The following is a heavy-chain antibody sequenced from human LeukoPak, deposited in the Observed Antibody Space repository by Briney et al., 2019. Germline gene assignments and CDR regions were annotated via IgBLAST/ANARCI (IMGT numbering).Heavy chain of an antibody. J-gene: IGHJ3*02. V-gene: IGHV1-46*01. CDR3: ARDFDILTGYPSDAFDI. CDR2: INPSGGST. CDR1: GYTFTSYY. Sequence: GASVKVSCKASGYTFTSYYMHWVRQAPGQGLEWMGIINPSGGSTSYAQKFQGRVTMTRDTSTSTVYMELSSLRSEDTAVYYCARDFDILTGYPSDAFDIWDQGTMVTVSS. D-gene: IGHD3-9*01.